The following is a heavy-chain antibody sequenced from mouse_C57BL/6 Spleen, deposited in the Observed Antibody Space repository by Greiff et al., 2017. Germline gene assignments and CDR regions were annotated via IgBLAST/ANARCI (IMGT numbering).Heavy chain of an antibody. CDR2: IDPENGDT. CDR3: TTCYSNYDY. J-gene: IGHJ2*01. V-gene: IGHV14-4*01. CDR1: GFNIKDDY. D-gene: IGHD2-5*01. Sequence: VQLKQSGAELVRPGASVKLSCTASGFNIKDDYMHWVKQRPEQGLEWIGWIDPENGDTEYASKFQGKATITADTSSNTAYLQLSSLTSEDTAVYYCTTCYSNYDYWGQGTTLTVSS.